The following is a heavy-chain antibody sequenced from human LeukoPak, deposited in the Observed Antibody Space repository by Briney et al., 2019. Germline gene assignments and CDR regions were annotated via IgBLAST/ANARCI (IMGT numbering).Heavy chain of an antibody. CDR1: GYTFTSYC. Sequence: VASVKVSCKASGYTFTSYCISCVRQAPGQEREWMGWISAYNGNTNYAQKLQGRVTMTTDTSTSTAYMELRSLRSDDTAVYYCARDLNQWLVLPGYWGQGTLVTVSS. V-gene: IGHV1-18*01. J-gene: IGHJ4*02. CDR2: ISAYNGNT. D-gene: IGHD6-19*01. CDR3: ARDLNQWLVLPGY.